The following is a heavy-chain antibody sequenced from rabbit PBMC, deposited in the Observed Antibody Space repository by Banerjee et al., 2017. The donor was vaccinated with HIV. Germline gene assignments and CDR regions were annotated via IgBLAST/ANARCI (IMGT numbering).Heavy chain of an antibody. CDR3: ARDPSYDDYADSLYYFDL. D-gene: IGHD2-1*01. CDR1: GFSFSSGYD. V-gene: IGHV1S47*01. CDR2: IDPVFGST. Sequence: QEQLVESGGGLVQPEGSLTLTCTASGFSFSSGYDMCWVRQAPGKGLEWIGYIDPVFGSTYYASWVNGRFTISSHNAQNTLYLQLNSLTAADTATYFCARDPSYDDYADSLYYFDLWGQGTLVTVS. J-gene: IGHJ4*01.